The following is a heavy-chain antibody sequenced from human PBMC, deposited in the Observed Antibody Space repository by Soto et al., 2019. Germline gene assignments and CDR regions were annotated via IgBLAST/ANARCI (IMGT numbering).Heavy chain of an antibody. V-gene: IGHV1-69*13. CDR1: GGTFSSYA. CDR3: ARIRSDSYDILTGYGFDP. J-gene: IGHJ5*02. CDR2: IIPIFGTA. Sequence: GASVKVSCKASGGTFSSYAISWVRQAPGQGLEWMGGIIPIFGTANYAQKFQGRVTITADESTSTAYMELSSLRSEDTAVYYCARIRSDSYDILTGYGFDPWGPGTLVTVSS. D-gene: IGHD3-9*01.